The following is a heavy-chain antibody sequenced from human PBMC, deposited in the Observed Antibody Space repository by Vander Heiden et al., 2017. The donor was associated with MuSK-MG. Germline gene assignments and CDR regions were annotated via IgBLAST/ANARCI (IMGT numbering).Heavy chain of an antibody. V-gene: IGHV1-69*08. CDR1: GGTFSSYT. CDR3: ARDYYDISGRSKDRAFDI. CDR2: IIPILGIA. D-gene: IGHD3-22*01. Sequence: QVQLVQSGAEVKKPGSSVKVSCKASGGTFSSYTISWVRQAPGQGLEWMGRIIPILGIANYAKKFQGRVTITADKSTSTAYRELSSLRSEETAVYYCARDYYDISGRSKDRAFDIWGQGTMVTVYS. J-gene: IGHJ3*02.